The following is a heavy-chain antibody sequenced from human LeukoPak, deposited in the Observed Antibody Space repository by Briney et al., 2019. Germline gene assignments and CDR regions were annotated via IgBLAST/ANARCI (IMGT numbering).Heavy chain of an antibody. D-gene: IGHD3-22*01. Sequence: GGSLRLSCAASGFTFSSYSMNWVRQAPRKGLEWVSSISSSSSYIYYADSVKGRFTISRDNAKNSLYLQMNSLRAEDTAVYYCARFLSYYYDSSGSTFDYWGQGTLVTVSS. CDR2: ISSSSSYI. CDR1: GFTFSSYS. V-gene: IGHV3-21*01. CDR3: ARFLSYYYDSSGSTFDY. J-gene: IGHJ4*02.